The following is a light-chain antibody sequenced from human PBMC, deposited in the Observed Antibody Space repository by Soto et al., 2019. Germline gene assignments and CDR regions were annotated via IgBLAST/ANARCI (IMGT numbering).Light chain of an antibody. CDR2: DAS. V-gene: IGKV1-5*01. Sequence: IQLTQSPSSLSASVGDRVTITCRATESIRSWLAWYQRKPGKAPKLLIYDASTLETGVPSRFSGSGSGTEFSLTISSLQPDDFASYYCQQYKSYPWTFGQGTKVDI. J-gene: IGKJ1*01. CDR3: QQYKSYPWT. CDR1: ESIRSW.